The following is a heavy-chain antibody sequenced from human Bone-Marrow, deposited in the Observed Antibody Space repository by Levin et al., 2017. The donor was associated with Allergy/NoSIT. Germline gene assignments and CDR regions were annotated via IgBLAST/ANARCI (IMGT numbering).Heavy chain of an antibody. CDR3: ARGPPETYCSSTSCFVLDF. Sequence: GESLKISCKASGYTFTGYYMHWVRQAPGQGLELMGRINPKSGGTRYEQKFQDRVTMTSDTSITTAYMELSRLTYDDTGVYFCARGPPETYCSSTSCFVLDFWGQGTPVTVSS. D-gene: IGHD2-2*01. CDR1: GYTFTGYY. CDR2: INPKSGGT. V-gene: IGHV1-2*05. J-gene: IGHJ4*02.